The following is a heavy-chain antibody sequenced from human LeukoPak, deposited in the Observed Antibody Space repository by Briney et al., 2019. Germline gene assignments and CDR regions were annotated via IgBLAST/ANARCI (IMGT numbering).Heavy chain of an antibody. V-gene: IGHV4-30-4*01. CDR2: IYYSGST. CDR3: ARGVESDILTGYDPYFDY. CDR1: GGSISSGDYY. Sequence: SQTLSLTCTVSGGSISSGDYYWSWIRQPPGKGLEWIGYIYYSGSTYYNPSLKSRVTISVDTSKNQFSLKLSSVTAADTAVCYCARGVESDILTGYDPYFDYWGQGTLVTVSS. J-gene: IGHJ4*02. D-gene: IGHD3-9*01.